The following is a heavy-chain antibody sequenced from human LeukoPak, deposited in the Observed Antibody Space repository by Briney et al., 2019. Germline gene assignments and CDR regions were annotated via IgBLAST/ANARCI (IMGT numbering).Heavy chain of an antibody. D-gene: IGHD3-3*01. CDR1: GGSIGSYY. J-gene: IGHJ5*02. CDR2: TYYSGST. V-gene: IGHV4-59*01. Sequence: SETLSLTCTVSGGSIGSYYWSWIRQPPGKGLEWIGYTYYSGSTNYNPSLKSRVTISVDTSKNQFSLKLSSVTAADTAVYYCARDRYYDFWKGFDPWGQGTLVTVSS. CDR3: ARDRYYDFWKGFDP.